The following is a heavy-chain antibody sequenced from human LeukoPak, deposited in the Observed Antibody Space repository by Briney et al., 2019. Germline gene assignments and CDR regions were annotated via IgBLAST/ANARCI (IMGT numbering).Heavy chain of an antibody. CDR2: IRYDGSNK. CDR3: AKGIAVAGPIRS. CDR1: GFTFSSYG. Sequence: GGSPRLSCAASGFTFSSYGMHWVRQAPGKGLEWVAFIRYDGSNKYYADSVKGRFTISRDNSKNTLYLQMNSLRAEDTVVYYCAKGIAVAGPIRSWGQGTLVTVSS. D-gene: IGHD6-19*01. J-gene: IGHJ4*02. V-gene: IGHV3-30*02.